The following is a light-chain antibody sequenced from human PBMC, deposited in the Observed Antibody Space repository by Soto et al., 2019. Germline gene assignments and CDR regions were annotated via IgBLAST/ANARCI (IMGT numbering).Light chain of an antibody. CDR3: QQRSSWPLT. V-gene: IGKV3-11*01. CDR2: GAS. CDR1: QSLSKT. Sequence: EIVLTQSPATLYSSPGERATLSCRASQSLSKTLVWYQQKPGQAPMLLIVGASNRATGIPAKFSGSGSGTDFTLTISSLEHEDFAVYFCQQRSSWPLTFGGRTKVELK. J-gene: IGKJ4*02.